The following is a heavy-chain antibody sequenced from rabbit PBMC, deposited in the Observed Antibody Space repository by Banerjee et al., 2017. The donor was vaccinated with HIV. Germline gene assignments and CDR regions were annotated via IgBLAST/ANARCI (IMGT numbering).Heavy chain of an antibody. D-gene: IGHD3-1*01. V-gene: IGHV1S45*01. CDR2: IDPVFGST. CDR3: ARDPVLYGTL. CDR1: AFDLSTYG. Sequence: QTQLVESGGGLVQPGGSLKLSCKASAFDLSTYGMSWVRQAPGKGLEWIGYIDPVFGSTYYASWAKGRFTISKTSSTTVTLQLTSLTAADTATYFCARDPVLYGTLWGQGTLVTVS. J-gene: IGHJ3*01.